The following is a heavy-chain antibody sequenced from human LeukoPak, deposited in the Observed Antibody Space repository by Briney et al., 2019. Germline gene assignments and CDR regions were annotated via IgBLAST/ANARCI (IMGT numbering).Heavy chain of an antibody. CDR3: ARVDAGVLGVRGVPYDMDV. V-gene: IGHV1-18*01. CDR2: ISAYNGNT. CDR1: GYTFTSYG. Sequence: GASVKVSCKASGYTFTSYGISWVRQAPGQGLEWMGWISAYNGNTNYAQKLQGRVTMTTDTSTSTAYMELRSLRSDNTAVYYCARVDAGVLGVRGVPYDMDVWGQGTTVTVSS. D-gene: IGHD3-10*01. J-gene: IGHJ6*02.